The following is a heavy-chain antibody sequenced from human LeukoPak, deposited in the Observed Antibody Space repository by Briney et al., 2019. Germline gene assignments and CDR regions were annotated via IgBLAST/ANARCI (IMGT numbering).Heavy chain of an antibody. V-gene: IGHV4-39*01. CDR3: ARQSGFWSGYYTADARRWFDP. CDR2: IYYSGST. Sequence: PSETLSLTCTVSGGSISSSSYYWGWLRQPPGTGLEWIGSIYYSGSTYYNPSLKSRVTISVDTAKNQFSLKLSSVTAADTAVYYCARQSGFWSGYYTADARRWFDPWGQGTLVTLSS. J-gene: IGHJ5*02. D-gene: IGHD3-3*01. CDR1: GGSISSSSYY.